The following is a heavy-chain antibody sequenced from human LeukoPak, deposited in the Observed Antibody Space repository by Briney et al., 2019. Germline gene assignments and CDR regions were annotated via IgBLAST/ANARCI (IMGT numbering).Heavy chain of an antibody. CDR2: IRHDGSEK. CDR1: GFTFSSSG. CDR3: AKDHSSTWDNYFDY. Sequence: PGGSLRLSCAPSGFTFSSSGMHWVRQAPGKGLDWVAFIRHDGSEKHYADSVKGRFTISRDNSKNTLYLQMNSLRVEETAVYYCAKDHSSTWDNYFDYWGQGTLVAVSS. J-gene: IGHJ4*02. V-gene: IGHV3-30*02. D-gene: IGHD6-13*01.